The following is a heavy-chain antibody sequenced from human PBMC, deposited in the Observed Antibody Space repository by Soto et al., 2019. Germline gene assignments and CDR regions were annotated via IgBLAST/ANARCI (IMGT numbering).Heavy chain of an antibody. D-gene: IGHD5-18*01. J-gene: IGHJ4*02. CDR3: ASGIQLWLRRINNGYSG. V-gene: IGHV1-69*12. CDR2: IIPMFGTA. Sequence: QVQLVQSGAEVKKPESSVKVSCKAPGGTFSTYAISWVRQAPGQGLEWMGGIIPMFGTANYAQRFQDRVTTTADESKNTVYMELSSLRSEDTAVYCCASGIQLWLRRINNGYSGWGQGTLVTVSS. CDR1: GGTFSTYA.